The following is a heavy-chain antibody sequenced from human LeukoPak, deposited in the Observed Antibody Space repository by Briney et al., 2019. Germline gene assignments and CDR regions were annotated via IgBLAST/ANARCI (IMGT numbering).Heavy chain of an antibody. Sequence: SETLSLTCTISGDSINGYYWSWIRQPAGKGLEWIGRIYTSGSTNYNPSLKSRVTISVDTSKNQFSLKLSSVTAADTAVYYCARVFGYAAAGTWWFDPWGQGTLVTVSS. CDR2: IYTSGST. J-gene: IGHJ5*02. CDR1: GDSINGYY. V-gene: IGHV4-4*07. CDR3: ARVFGYAAAGTWWFDP. D-gene: IGHD6-13*01.